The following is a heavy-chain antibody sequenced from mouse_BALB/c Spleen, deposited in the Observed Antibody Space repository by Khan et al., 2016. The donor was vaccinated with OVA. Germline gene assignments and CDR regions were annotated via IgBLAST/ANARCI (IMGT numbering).Heavy chain of an antibody. Sequence: VQLQQSGPELVRPGVSVKISCKGSGYTFTDYSMHWVKQSHAKSLEWIGVISTDSVNTNYNQKFKGKATLTVDESSSTAYMELARMTSEDSAICYCAIRDYFDYWGQGTTLTVSS. CDR2: ISTDSVNT. CDR3: AIRDYFDY. V-gene: IGHV1S137*01. CDR1: GYTFTDYS. J-gene: IGHJ2*01.